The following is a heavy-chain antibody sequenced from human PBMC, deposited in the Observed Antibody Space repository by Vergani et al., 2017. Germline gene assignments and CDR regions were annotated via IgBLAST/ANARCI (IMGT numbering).Heavy chain of an antibody. CDR3: ARDLAAAAGFDY. Sequence: QVQLVESGGGVVQPGRSLRLSCAASGFTFSSYGMHWVRQAPGKGLEGVAVIWYDGSNKYYADSVKGRFTISRDNSKNTLYLQMNSLRAEDTAVYYCARDLAAAAGFDYWGQGTLVTVSS. J-gene: IGHJ4*02. CDR1: GFTFSSYG. CDR2: IWYDGSNK. V-gene: IGHV3-33*01. D-gene: IGHD6-13*01.